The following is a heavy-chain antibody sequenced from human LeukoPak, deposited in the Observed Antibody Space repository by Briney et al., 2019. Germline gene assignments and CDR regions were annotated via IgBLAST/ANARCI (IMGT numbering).Heavy chain of an antibody. V-gene: IGHV1-24*01. Sequence: ASVKVSCKVSGYTLTELSIHWVRQAPGKGLEWMGGFDPEDGETIYTQRFQGRVTMTEDTSTDTAYMELSSLRSEDAAVYYCATVSYYYDSSGYQGYFQHWGQGTLVTVSS. D-gene: IGHD3-22*01. CDR2: FDPEDGET. CDR3: ATVSYYYDSSGYQGYFQH. J-gene: IGHJ1*01. CDR1: GYTLTELS.